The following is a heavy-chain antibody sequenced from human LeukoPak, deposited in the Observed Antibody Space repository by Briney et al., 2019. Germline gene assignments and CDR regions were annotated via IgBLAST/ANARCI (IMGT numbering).Heavy chain of an antibody. J-gene: IGHJ6*03. CDR1: GFTVRSYF. D-gene: IGHD5-24*01. Sequence: GGSLRLSCAASGFTVRSYFMTWVRRAPGKGLEWVSIIYKTGATYYADSVKGRFTISRDSSKNTVSPQMNSLRAEDTAIYFCARVPPPFTMYYMDVWGKGTPVIVSS. CDR3: ARVPPPFTMYYMDV. V-gene: IGHV3-53*01. CDR2: IYKTGAT.